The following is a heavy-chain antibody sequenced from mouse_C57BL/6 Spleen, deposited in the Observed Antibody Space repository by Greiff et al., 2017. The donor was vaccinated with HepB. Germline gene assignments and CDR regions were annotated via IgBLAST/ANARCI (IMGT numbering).Heavy chain of an antibody. J-gene: IGHJ1*03. CDR2: IRNKANGYTT. CDR1: GFTFTDYY. D-gene: IGHD1-1*01. Sequence: EVQVVESGGGLVQPGGSLSLSCAASGFTFTDYYMSWVRQPPGKALEWLGFIRNKANGYTTEYSASVKGRFTISRDNSQSILYLQMSALRAEDSATYYCARSYYYGSSYWYFDVWGTGTTVTVSS. V-gene: IGHV7-3*01. CDR3: ARSYYYGSSYWYFDV.